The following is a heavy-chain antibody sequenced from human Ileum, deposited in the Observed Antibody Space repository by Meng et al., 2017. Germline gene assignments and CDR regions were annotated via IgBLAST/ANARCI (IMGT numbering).Heavy chain of an antibody. CDR2: INNDGSYT. Sequence: EGKLVESGGGRVQPGGYLSTSCAAAGFTFRGTWMHWVRQAPGKGLVWVARINNDGSYTDYVDSVKGRFTISRDNTKNTLYLQMTDLRAEDTAVYYCVKDWGGAGALDYWGQGSLVTVSS. CDR1: GFTFRGTW. D-gene: IGHD3-16*01. V-gene: IGHV3-74*01. CDR3: VKDWGGAGALDY. J-gene: IGHJ4*02.